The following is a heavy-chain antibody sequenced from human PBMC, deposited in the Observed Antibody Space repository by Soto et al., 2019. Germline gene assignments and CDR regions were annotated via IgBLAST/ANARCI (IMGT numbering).Heavy chain of an antibody. Sequence: QVQLVESGGGVVQPGRSLRLSCAASGFTFSSYAMHWVRQAPGKGLEWVAVISYDGSNKYYADSVKGRFTISRDNSKTTLYLQMNSLRAEDTAVYYCARENYDFWSGYYTGTGFDYWGQGTLVTVSS. CDR3: ARENYDFWSGYYTGTGFDY. CDR2: ISYDGSNK. D-gene: IGHD3-3*01. V-gene: IGHV3-30-3*01. CDR1: GFTFSSYA. J-gene: IGHJ4*02.